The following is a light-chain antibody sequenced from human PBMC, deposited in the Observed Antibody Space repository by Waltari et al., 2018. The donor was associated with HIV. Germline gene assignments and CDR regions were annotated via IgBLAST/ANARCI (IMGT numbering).Light chain of an antibody. J-gene: IGLJ2*01. V-gene: IGLV3-1*01. CDR2: QVN. CDR1: KLGNKY. Sequence: SSELIQPPSMSVSPGPTASITCSGDKLGNKYASWYQQKPGQSPVLVMYQVNKRPSCSPERVTGASSGDTATLAISGTQAVDEADYYCEAWDTSVVVVGGGTKLTV. CDR3: EAWDTSVVV.